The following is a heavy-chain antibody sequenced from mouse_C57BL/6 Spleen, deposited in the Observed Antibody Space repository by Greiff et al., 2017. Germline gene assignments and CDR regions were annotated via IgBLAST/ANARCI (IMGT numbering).Heavy chain of an antibody. CDR2: IDPSDSYT. D-gene: IGHD2-5*01. CDR1: GYTFTSYW. J-gene: IGHJ2*01. V-gene: IGHV1-59*01. CDR3: ARGYSNYVGGYDY. Sequence: QVQLQQPGAELVRPGTSVKLSCKASGYTFTSYWMHWVKQRPGQGLEWIGVIDPSDSYTNYNQKFKGKATLTVDTSSSTAYMQLSSLTSEDSAVYYGARGYSNYVGGYDYWGQGTTLTVSS.